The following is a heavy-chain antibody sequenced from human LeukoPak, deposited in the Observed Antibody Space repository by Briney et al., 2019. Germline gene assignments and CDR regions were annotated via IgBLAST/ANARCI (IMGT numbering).Heavy chain of an antibody. D-gene: IGHD5-24*01. Sequence: GGSLRLSCAASGFSLSIYDMVWVRQAPGKGLEWVSAISGSGGSTYYADSVKGRFTISRDNSKNTLYLQMNSLRAEDTAVYYCAKLDGYNPYFDYWGQGTLVTVSS. CDR3: AKLDGYNPYFDY. J-gene: IGHJ4*02. V-gene: IGHV3-23*01. CDR1: GFSLSIYD. CDR2: ISGSGGST.